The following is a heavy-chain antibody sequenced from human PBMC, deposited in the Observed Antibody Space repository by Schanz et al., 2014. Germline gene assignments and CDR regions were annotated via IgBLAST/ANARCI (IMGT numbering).Heavy chain of an antibody. D-gene: IGHD5-12*01. J-gene: IGHJ3*01. CDR2: VYMSAAST. CDR3: ARDEGRDGYNLAFDV. CDR1: GFTVSSNY. Sequence: EVQLVESGGGLIQPGGSLRLSCAVSGFTVSSNYMSWVRQAPGKGLEWVSTVYMSAASTRYADSVKGRFIISRDSSKNTLFLQMNSLRPEDTALYFCARDEGRDGYNLAFDVWGQGTVVTVSS. V-gene: IGHV3-53*01.